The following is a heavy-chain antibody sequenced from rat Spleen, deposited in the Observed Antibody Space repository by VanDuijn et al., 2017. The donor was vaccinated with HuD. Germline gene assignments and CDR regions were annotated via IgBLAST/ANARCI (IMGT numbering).Heavy chain of an antibody. V-gene: IGHV5-25*01. J-gene: IGHJ2*01. Sequence: EVQLVESGGGLVQPGRSLKLSCAASGFTFSNYDMAWVRQAPTKGLEWVASISTSGGSTYYRDSVKGRITVSRDNAKSPLYLQMDSLRSEDTATYYCATQVGGYWGQGVMVTVSS. D-gene: IGHD1-8*01. CDR2: ISTSGGST. CDR1: GFTFSNYD. CDR3: ATQVGGY.